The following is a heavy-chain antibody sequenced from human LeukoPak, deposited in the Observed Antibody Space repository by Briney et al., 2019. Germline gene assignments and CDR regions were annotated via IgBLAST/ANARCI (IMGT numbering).Heavy chain of an antibody. CDR3: ARDGTYTDYDPDFDI. CDR1: GFTFSRFW. V-gene: IGHV3-7*04. D-gene: IGHD5-12*01. J-gene: IGHJ4*02. Sequence: GGSLRLSCAAPGFTFSRFWMSWGRQAPGKGLEWVANIKQDGSEKYYVDSVKGRFTISRDNAKNSLYLQMNSLRAEDTAVFYCARDGTYTDYDPDFDIWGQGTLVTVSS. CDR2: IKQDGSEK.